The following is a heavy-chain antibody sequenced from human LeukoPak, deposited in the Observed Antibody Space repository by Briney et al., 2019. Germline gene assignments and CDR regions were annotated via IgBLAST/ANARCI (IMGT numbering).Heavy chain of an antibody. CDR2: IYSGGST. Sequence: PGGSLRLSCAASGFTVSSNYMSWVRQAPGKGLEWVSVIYSGGSTYYADSVKGRFTISRHNSKNTLYLQMNSLRAEDTAVYYCARSIAANRDDAFGIWGQGTMVTVSS. CDR1: GFTVSSNY. J-gene: IGHJ3*02. D-gene: IGHD6-13*01. V-gene: IGHV3-53*04. CDR3: ARSIAANRDDAFGI.